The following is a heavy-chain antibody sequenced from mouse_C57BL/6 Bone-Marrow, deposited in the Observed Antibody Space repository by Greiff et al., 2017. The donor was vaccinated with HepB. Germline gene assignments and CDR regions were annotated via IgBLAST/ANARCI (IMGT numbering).Heavy chain of an antibody. J-gene: IGHJ3*01. CDR1: GFSLTSYG. CDR3: ARTDSDQAWFAY. V-gene: IGHV2-2*01. Sequence: VKVVESGPGLVQPSQCLSITCTASGFSLTSYGVHWVRQSPGKGLEWLGEIWSGGSTDYNAAFISSLSISKENSKSQVFFKMNSLQADDTAIYYCARTDSDQAWFAYWGQGTLVTVSA. D-gene: IGHD2-12*01. CDR2: IWSGGST.